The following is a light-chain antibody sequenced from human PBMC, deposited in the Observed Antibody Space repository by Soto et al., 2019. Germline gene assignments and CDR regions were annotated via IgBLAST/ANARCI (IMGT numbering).Light chain of an antibody. CDR1: QGIRHY. V-gene: IGKV1-6*01. CDR3: LQDYNYPLT. Sequence: AIQMTQSPSSLSASVGDRVTITCRASQGIRHYLGWYQQKPGKAPKLLIYAASSLQSGVPSRFSGSGSGTDFTLTISSLQPEDFATCYCLQDYNYPLTFGGGTKVEIK. J-gene: IGKJ4*01. CDR2: AAS.